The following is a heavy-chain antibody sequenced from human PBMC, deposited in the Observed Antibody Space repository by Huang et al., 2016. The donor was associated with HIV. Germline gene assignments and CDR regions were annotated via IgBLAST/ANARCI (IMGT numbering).Heavy chain of an antibody. Sequence: QVQLVESGGGVVQPGTSLRLSCAASGFTFSNDAMNWVRQAPGKGREWVAVISNDGSTKYYADSVKGRFTISRDNSKNTVYLQMNSLRAEDTAVYYCARSEPSRYYFDYWGQGTLVTVSS. CDR1: GFTFSNDA. CDR2: ISNDGSTK. J-gene: IGHJ4*02. V-gene: IGHV3-30-3*01. CDR3: ARSEPSRYYFDY.